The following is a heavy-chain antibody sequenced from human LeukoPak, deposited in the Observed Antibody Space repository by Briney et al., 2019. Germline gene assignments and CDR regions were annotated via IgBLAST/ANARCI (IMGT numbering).Heavy chain of an antibody. J-gene: IGHJ3*01. CDR2: FDPNNGGT. CDR3: ANGGGSYGDV. V-gene: IGHV1-2*06. D-gene: IGHD1-26*01. CDR1: GYTFTGYY. Sequence: ASVKVSCKAFGYTFTGYYMHWVRQAPGHGLEWMGRFDPNNGGTSYAQKFQGRVTITRDTSVSTDYMELSSLRSDDTAVYYCANGGGSYGDVWGQGTMVVVSS.